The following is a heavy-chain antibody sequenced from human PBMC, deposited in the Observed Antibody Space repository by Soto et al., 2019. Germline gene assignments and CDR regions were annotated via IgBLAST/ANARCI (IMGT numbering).Heavy chain of an antibody. D-gene: IGHD6-6*01. V-gene: IGHV1-24*01. CDR1: GYTLTELS. CDR3: ATERLAARPLHYMDV. CDR2: FDPEDGET. Sequence: SSVKVSCKVSGYTLTELSMHWVRQAPGKGLEWMGGFDPEDGETIYAQKFQGRVTMTEDTSTDTAYMELSSLRSEDTAVYYCATERLAARPLHYMDVWGKGTTVTVSS. J-gene: IGHJ6*03.